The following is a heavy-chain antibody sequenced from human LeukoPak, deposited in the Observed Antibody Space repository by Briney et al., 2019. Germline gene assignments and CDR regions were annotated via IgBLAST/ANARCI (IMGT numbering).Heavy chain of an antibody. J-gene: IGHJ4*02. V-gene: IGHV3-13*01. CDR2: IGTAGDA. D-gene: IGHD3-22*01. Sequence: GGSLRLSCAASGFTFSSYDMHWVRQATGKGLEWVSAIGTAGDAYYPGSVKGRFTISRDNAKNSLYLQMNSLRAEDTAVYYCARDSLYDSSGYSPKFDYWGQGTLVTVSS. CDR1: GFTFSSYD. CDR3: ARDSLYDSSGYSPKFDY.